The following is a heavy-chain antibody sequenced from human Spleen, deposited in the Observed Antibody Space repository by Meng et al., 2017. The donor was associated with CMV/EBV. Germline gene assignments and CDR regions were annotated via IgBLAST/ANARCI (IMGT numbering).Heavy chain of an antibody. Sequence: GGSLRLSCSASEFTFMRHHMNWVRQAPGKGLEWVSYISSSSETIYYADSVKGRFTVSRDNARNTLYLQMDSLRVEDTAVYYCVQSGGMDVWGQGTTVTVSS. CDR3: VQSGGMDV. CDR2: ISSSSETI. V-gene: IGHV3-48*04. J-gene: IGHJ6*02. CDR1: EFTFMRHH. D-gene: IGHD7-27*01.